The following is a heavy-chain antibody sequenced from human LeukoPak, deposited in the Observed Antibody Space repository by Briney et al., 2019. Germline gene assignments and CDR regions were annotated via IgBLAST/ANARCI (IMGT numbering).Heavy chain of an antibody. CDR3: AKSGSYPRRSWFDP. CDR2: ISYSGTT. D-gene: IGHD3-16*02. Sequence: SETLSLTCTVSGGSISSYYWSWIRQPPGKGLEWIGHISYSGTTNYNPSLRSRLTMSVDMSKNQVSLKLRSVTAADTAVYYCAKSGSYPRRSWFDPWGQGTLVTVSS. CDR1: GGSISSYY. J-gene: IGHJ5*02. V-gene: IGHV4-59*01.